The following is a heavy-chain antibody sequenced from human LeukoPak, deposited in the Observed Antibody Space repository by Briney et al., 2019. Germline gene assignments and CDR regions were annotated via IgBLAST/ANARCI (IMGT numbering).Heavy chain of an antibody. J-gene: IGHJ6*03. CDR3: ARGNANIVVVPAAIRYYYYMDV. CDR2: VNHSGST. V-gene: IGHV4-34*01. CDR1: GGSFSGYY. Sequence: SETLSLTCAVHGGSFSGYYWSWIRQPPGKGLEWIGEVNHSGSTNYNPSLKSRVTISVDTSKNQFSLKLSSVTAADTAVYYCARGNANIVVVPAAIRYYYYMDVWGKGTTVTVSS. D-gene: IGHD2-2*01.